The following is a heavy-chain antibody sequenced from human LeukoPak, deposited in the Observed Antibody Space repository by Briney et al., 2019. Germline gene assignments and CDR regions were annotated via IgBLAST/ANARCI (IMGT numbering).Heavy chain of an antibody. V-gene: IGHV4-39*01. Sequence: SETLSLTCTASGGSISSSSYYWGWIRQPPGKGLEWIGSIYYSGSTYYNPSLKSRVTISVDTSNNQFSLKLSSVTAADTAVYYCARQLGYCSSTSCYADKVDYWGQGTLVTVSS. CDR2: IYYSGST. CDR1: GGSISSSSYY. J-gene: IGHJ4*02. CDR3: ARQLGYCSSTSCYADKVDY. D-gene: IGHD2-2*01.